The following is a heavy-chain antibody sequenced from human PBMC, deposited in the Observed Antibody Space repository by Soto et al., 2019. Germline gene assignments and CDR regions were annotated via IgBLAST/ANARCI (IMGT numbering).Heavy chain of an antibody. D-gene: IGHD3-9*01. CDR3: ARDFYDILTGYYPDY. Sequence: ASMKVSCKASGYTFTSYGISWVRQAPGQGLEWMGWISAYNGNTNYAQKLQGRVTMTTDTSTSTAYMELRSLRSDDTAVYYCARDFYDILTGYYPDYWGQGTQVTVSS. CDR1: GYTFTSYG. V-gene: IGHV1-18*01. J-gene: IGHJ4*02. CDR2: ISAYNGNT.